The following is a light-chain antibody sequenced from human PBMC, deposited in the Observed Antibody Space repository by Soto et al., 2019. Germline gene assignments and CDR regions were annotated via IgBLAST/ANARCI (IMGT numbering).Light chain of an antibody. V-gene: IGLV1-44*01. CDR3: AAWDSSLNAHLL. CDR1: SSNIGSNP. CDR2: SNN. J-gene: IGLJ2*01. Sequence: QSVLPQPPSASGTRGQRVTISCSGSSSNIGSNPVNWYQQLPGTAPKLLIYSNNQRPSGVPDRFSGSKSGTSASLAISALQSEDEADYYCAAWDSSLNAHLLFGGGTKLTVL.